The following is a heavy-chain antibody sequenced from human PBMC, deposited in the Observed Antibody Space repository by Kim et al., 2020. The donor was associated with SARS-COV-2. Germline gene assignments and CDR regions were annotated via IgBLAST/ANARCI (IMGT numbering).Heavy chain of an antibody. CDR1: GGSISSSSYY. CDR2: IYYSGST. V-gene: IGHV4-39*01. D-gene: IGHD3-3*01. Sequence: SETLSLTCTVSGGSISSSSYYWGWIRQPPGKGLEWIGSIYYSGSTYYNPSLKSRVTISVDTSKNQFSLKRSSVTAADTAVYYCARHRFDTIFGVVIIPGWFDPWGQGTLAT. CDR3: ARHRFDTIFGVVIIPGWFDP. J-gene: IGHJ5*02.